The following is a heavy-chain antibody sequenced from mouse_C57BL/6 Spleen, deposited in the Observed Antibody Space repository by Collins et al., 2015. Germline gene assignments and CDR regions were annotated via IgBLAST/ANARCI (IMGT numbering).Heavy chain of an antibody. D-gene: IGHD1-1*01. CDR3: ARDFGLNYYGSSYGDWYFDV. V-gene: IGHV1-15*01. Sequence: SGAELVRPGASVTLSCKASGYTFTDYEMHWVKQTPVHGLEWIGAIDPETGGTAYNQKFKGEAILTAGKSSTTAYMELRSLTSEDSAVYYCARDFGLNYYGSSYGDWYFDVWGTGTTVTVSS. J-gene: IGHJ1*03. CDR1: GYTFTDYE. CDR2: IDPETGGT.